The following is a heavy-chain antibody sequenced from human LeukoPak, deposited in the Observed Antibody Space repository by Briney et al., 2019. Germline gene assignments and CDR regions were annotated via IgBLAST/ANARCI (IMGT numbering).Heavy chain of an antibody. V-gene: IGHV3-74*01. CDR2: INSDGSST. Sequence: QPGGSLRLSCAASGFTISSYWMHWVRQAPGKGLVWVSRINSDGSSTRYADSVKGRFTISRDNAKNTLYLQMNSLRAEDTAVYYCAREETFHYGSGSNFDYWGQGSLVTVSS. J-gene: IGHJ4*02. CDR3: AREETFHYGSGSNFDY. CDR1: GFTISSYW. D-gene: IGHD3-10*01.